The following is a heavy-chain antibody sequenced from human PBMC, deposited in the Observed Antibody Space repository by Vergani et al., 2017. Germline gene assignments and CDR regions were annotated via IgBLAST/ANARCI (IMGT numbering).Heavy chain of an antibody. Sequence: EVQLLESGGGLVQPGGSLRLSCGASGFTFSSYAMTWVRQAPGTGLEWVSAISGSGGNTFYTDSVKGRFTISRDNSKDTLYLQMNSLRVEDTAIYYCAKARDPNCKGGNCYSYYYGLDLWGQGTTVTVSS. J-gene: IGHJ6*02. CDR3: AKARDPNCKGGNCYSYYYGLDL. CDR2: ISGSGGNT. CDR1: GFTFSSYA. D-gene: IGHD2-15*01. V-gene: IGHV3-23*01.